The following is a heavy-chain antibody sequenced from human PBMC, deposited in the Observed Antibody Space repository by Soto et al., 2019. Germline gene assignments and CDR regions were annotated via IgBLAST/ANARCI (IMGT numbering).Heavy chain of an antibody. Sequence: SSVKVSCKASGFTFTSSAVQWVRQARGQRLEWIGWIVVGSGNTNYAQKFQERVTITRDMSTSTAYMELSSLRSEDTAVYYCAAASSGYLGDVFDSWGKRTMVTV. CDR2: IVVGSGNT. V-gene: IGHV1-58*01. D-gene: IGHD3-22*01. J-gene: IGHJ3*02. CDR1: GFTFTSSA. CDR3: AAASSGYLGDVFDS.